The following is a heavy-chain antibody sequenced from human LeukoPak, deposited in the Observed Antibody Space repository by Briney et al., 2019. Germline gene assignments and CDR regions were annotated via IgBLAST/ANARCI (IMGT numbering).Heavy chain of an antibody. V-gene: IGHV4-30-4*08. Sequence: KASQTLSLTCTVSGGSISSGDYYWSWIRQARGKGLEGIVYIYYSGSTYYTPSLKSRVTISVDTSKNRFSLKLSSVTAADTAVYYCATHSSGYDSGNDAFDIWGQGTMVTVSS. CDR2: IYYSGST. CDR1: GGSISSGDYY. D-gene: IGHD3-22*01. CDR3: ATHSSGYDSGNDAFDI. J-gene: IGHJ3*02.